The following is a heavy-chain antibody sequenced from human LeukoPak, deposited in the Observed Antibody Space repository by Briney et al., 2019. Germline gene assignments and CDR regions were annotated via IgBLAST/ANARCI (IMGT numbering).Heavy chain of an antibody. CDR3: ARDLVLPLSEVAAPGYYFDY. J-gene: IGHJ4*02. CDR2: ISSSSSYI. D-gene: IGHD6-19*01. V-gene: IGHV3-21*01. Sequence: GGSLRLSCAASGFTFSSYSMNWVRQAPGKGLEWVSSISSSSSYIYYADSVKGRFTISRDNAKNSLYLQMNSLRAEDTAVYYCARDLVLPLSEVAAPGYYFDYWGQGTLVTVSS. CDR1: GFTFSSYS.